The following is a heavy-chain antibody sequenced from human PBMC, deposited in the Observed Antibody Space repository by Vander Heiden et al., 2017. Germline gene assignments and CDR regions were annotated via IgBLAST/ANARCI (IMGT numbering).Heavy chain of an antibody. D-gene: IGHD3-10*01. CDR1: GFTFSSYS. CDR2: ISSSSSTI. J-gene: IGHJ4*02. V-gene: IGHV3-48*02. CDR3: ARNYTYGAGGIDY. Sequence: EVQLVELGGGLYQPGGSLRPSWPASGFTFSSYSMNWVRQAPGKGLEWVSYISSSSSTIYYADSVKGRFTISRDNAKNSLYLQMNSLRDEDTAVYYCARNYTYGAGGIDYWGQGTLVTVSS.